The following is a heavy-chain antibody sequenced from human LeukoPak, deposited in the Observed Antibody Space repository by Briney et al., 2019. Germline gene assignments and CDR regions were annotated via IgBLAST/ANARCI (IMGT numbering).Heavy chain of an antibody. CDR1: GGTFSRYA. D-gene: IGHD2-15*01. J-gene: IGHJ5*02. CDR2: IIPIFGTA. Sequence: SVKVSCKASGGTFSRYAISWVRQAPGQGLEWMGGIIPIFGTANYAQKFQGRATITADESTSTAYMELSSLRSEDTAVYYCARDDCSGGSCYGAREPWGQGTLVTVSS. CDR3: ARDDCSGGSCYGAREP. V-gene: IGHV1-69*13.